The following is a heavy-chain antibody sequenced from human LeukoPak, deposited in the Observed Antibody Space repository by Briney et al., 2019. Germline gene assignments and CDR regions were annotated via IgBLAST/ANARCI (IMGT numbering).Heavy chain of an antibody. Sequence: GGSLRLSCAASGFTFSSYGMSWVRQAPGKGLEWVSAISGSGGSTYYADSVKGRFTISRDNSKNTLYLQMNSLRAEDTAVYYCAAANPPYCGGDCFPTGFDPWGQGTLVTVSS. V-gene: IGHV3-23*01. CDR2: ISGSGGST. D-gene: IGHD2-21*02. CDR3: AAANPPYCGGDCFPTGFDP. J-gene: IGHJ5*02. CDR1: GFTFSSYG.